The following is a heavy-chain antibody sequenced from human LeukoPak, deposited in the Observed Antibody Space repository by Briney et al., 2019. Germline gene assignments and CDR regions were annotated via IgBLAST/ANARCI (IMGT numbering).Heavy chain of an antibody. D-gene: IGHD3-22*01. J-gene: IGHJ6*02. CDR2: IYTSGST. CDR1: GGSISSYY. V-gene: IGHV4-4*07. CDR3: ARVSPRDTYYLGMDV. Sequence: SETLSLTCTVSGGSISSYYWSWIRQPAGKGLEWIGRIYTSGSTNYNPSLKSRVTISVDTSKKQFSLNLSSVTAADTAVYYCARVSPRDTYYLGMDVWGRGTTVTVSS.